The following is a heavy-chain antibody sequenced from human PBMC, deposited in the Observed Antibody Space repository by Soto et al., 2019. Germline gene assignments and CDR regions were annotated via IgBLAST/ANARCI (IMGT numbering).Heavy chain of an antibody. Sequence: QVQLVESGGGVVQPGRSLRLSCAASGFTFSSCAMHWVRQAPGKGLEWVAVISYDGSNKYYADSVKGRFTISRDNSKNTLYLQMNSLRGEDTAVYYCASQQSSRWYYYGLDVWGQGTTVTISS. J-gene: IGHJ6*02. D-gene: IGHD6-13*01. CDR3: ASQQSSRWYYYGLDV. CDR1: GFTFSSCA. CDR2: ISYDGSNK. V-gene: IGHV3-30-3*01.